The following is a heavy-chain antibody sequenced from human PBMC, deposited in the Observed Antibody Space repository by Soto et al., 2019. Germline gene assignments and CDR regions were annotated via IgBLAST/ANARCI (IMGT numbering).Heavy chain of an antibody. CDR2: IIPMLDET. V-gene: IGHV1-69*02. J-gene: IGHJ3*01. CDR3: LVVDDDDYRNPRDDAVYV. D-gene: IGHD4-17*01. Sequence: IQLVQSGAEVKKPGSSVRVSCKASGGSFRSHAVTWVRQAPGQGLEWMGRIIPMLDETKYAQKFQDRVTIAADKTTSRAYMNLSSLSAENTAMYFCLVVDDDDYRNPRDDAVYVWGQGTTVTVSS. CDR1: GGSFRSHA.